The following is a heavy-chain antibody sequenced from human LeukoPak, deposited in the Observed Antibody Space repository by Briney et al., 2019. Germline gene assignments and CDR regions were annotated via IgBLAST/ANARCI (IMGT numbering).Heavy chain of an antibody. CDR1: GYSISSGYY. CDR3: ARGFTTAMVTPYYFDY. J-gene: IGHJ4*02. D-gene: IGHD5-18*01. CDR2: INHSGST. Sequence: SETLSLTCTVSGYSISSGYYWGWIRQPPGKGLEWIGEINHSGSTNYNPSLKSRVTISVDTSKNQFSLKLSSVTAADTAVYYCARGFTTAMVTPYYFDYWGQGTLVTVSS. V-gene: IGHV4-38-2*02.